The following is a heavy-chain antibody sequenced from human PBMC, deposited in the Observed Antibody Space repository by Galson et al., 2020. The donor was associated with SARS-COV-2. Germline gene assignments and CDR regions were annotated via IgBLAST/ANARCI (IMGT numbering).Heavy chain of an antibody. CDR1: GFTFSSYG. Sequence: GGSLRLSCAASGFTFSSYGMHWVRQAPGKGLEWVPVISYDGSNKYYADSVKGRFTISRDNSKNTLYLQMNSLRAEDTAVYYCAKSIAGWYRPEYCFDCWGQGTLVTVSS. D-gene: IGHD6-19*01. J-gene: IGHJ4*02. CDR2: ISYDGSNK. V-gene: IGHV3-30*18. CDR3: AKSIAGWYRPEYCFDC.